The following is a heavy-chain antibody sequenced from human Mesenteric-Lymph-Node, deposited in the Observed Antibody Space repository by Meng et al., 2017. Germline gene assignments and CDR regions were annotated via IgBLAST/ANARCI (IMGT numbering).Heavy chain of an antibody. V-gene: IGHV3-74*01. Sequence: GESLKISCAASGFTFTSYSMHWFRQVPGKGPVWVSRITVDESDALYADSVKGRFTVSRDNAKNTLSLQMNSLRAEDTAVYYCARDRAGGPDFWGQGTLVTVSS. CDR2: ITVDESDA. D-gene: IGHD3-16*01. CDR3: ARDRAGGPDF. J-gene: IGHJ4*02. CDR1: GFTFTSYS.